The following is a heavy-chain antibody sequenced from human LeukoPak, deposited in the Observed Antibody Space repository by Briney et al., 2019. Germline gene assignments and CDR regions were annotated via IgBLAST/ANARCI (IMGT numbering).Heavy chain of an antibody. CDR1: GFTFSIDW. J-gene: IGHJ5*02. CDR3: AKDGAPYNSPTEGWFDP. Sequence: GRSLRLSCAGSGFTFSIDWMSWVRQAPGKGLEWVADITPDGGTVYYVDSSKGRFTISRDNAKNSLFLQMNSLRAEDTAIYYCAKDGAPYNSPTEGWFDPWGQGTLVTVSS. CDR2: ITPDGGTV. D-gene: IGHD1-14*01. V-gene: IGHV3-7*04.